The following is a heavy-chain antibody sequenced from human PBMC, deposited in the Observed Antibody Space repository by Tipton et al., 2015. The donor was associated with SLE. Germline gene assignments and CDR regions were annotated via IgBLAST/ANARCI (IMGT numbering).Heavy chain of an antibody. CDR2: ISWNSGSI. J-gene: IGHJ4*02. D-gene: IGHD3-10*01. CDR3: VKDGTPYYYGSGAYFDY. V-gene: IGHV3-9*03. Sequence: SLRLSCAASGFTFDDYAMHWVRQAPGKGLEWVSGISWNSGSIGYADSVKGRFTISRDNAKNSLYLQMNSLRAEDMAFYFCVKDGTPYYYGSGAYFDYWGQGTLVTVSS. CDR1: GFTFDDYA.